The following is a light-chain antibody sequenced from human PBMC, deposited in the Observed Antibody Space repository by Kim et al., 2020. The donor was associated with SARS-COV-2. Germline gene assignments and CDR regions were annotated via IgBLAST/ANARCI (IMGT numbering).Light chain of an antibody. J-gene: IGKJ2*01. CDR1: QSVCSSY. CDR3: QQYGSPPQT. Sequence: PGERVTLSCRASQSVCSSYLTWYQQKPGQAPRLLIYGASTRATGIPARFSGSGSGTDFTLTISSLEPEDFAVYYCQQYGSPPQTFGQGTKLE. CDR2: GAS. V-gene: IGKV3-20*01.